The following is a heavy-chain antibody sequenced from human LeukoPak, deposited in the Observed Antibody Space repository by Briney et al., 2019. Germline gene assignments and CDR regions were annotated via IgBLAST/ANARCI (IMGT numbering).Heavy chain of an antibody. D-gene: IGHD3-22*01. Sequence: GRSLRLSCAASGFTFDDYAMHCVRQAPGKGLEWVSGISWNSGSIGYADSVKGRFTISRDNAKNSLYLQMNSLRAEDTALYYCAKAGLNYYYYGMDVWGQGTTVTVSS. CDR1: GFTFDDYA. CDR2: ISWNSGSI. J-gene: IGHJ6*02. V-gene: IGHV3-9*01. CDR3: AKAGLNYYYYGMDV.